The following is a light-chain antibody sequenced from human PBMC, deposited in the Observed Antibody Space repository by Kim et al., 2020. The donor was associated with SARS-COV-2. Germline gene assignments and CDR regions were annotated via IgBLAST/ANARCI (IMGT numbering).Light chain of an antibody. V-gene: IGLV3-19*01. CDR2: GKN. Sequence: SSELTQDPAVSVALGQTVRITCQGDSLRSYYATWYQQKPGQAPIVVIYGKNNRPSGIPDRFSGSSSGNKTSLTITGTQAVDEADYYCNSRDSNDNVVFGG. CDR3: NSRDSNDNVV. CDR1: SLRSYY. J-gene: IGLJ3*02.